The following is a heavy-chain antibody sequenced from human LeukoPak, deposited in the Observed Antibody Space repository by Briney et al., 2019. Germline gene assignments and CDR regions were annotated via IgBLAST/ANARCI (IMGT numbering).Heavy chain of an antibody. D-gene: IGHD1-26*01. Sequence: PSETLSLTCTVSGGSISSSSYYWGWIRQPPGKGLEWIGSIYYSGSTYYNPSLKSRVTISVDTSKNQFSLKLSSVTAADTAVYYCASYSGSYYYFDYWGQGTLVTVSS. CDR1: GGSISSSSYY. V-gene: IGHV4-39*01. J-gene: IGHJ4*02. CDR2: IYYSGST. CDR3: ASYSGSYYYFDY.